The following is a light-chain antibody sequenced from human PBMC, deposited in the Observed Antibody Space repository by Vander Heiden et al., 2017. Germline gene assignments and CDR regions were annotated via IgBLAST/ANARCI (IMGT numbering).Light chain of an antibody. V-gene: IGKV3-20*01. CDR1: QTISSNY. J-gene: IGKJ2*01. CDR2: AGS. Sequence: EIVLTQSPGPLSLSPGDRATLSCRASQTISSNYLAWYQQQPGRAPRLLIYAGSNRATGIPDNFSGSWSGTDFALTISRLEPEDFAVYYCQYYGGSLSTFGQGTKLEIK. CDR3: QYYGGSLST.